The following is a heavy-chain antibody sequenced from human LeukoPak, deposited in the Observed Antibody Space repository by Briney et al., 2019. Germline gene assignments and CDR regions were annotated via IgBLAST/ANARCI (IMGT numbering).Heavy chain of an antibody. CDR1: GFTFSNYW. Sequence: GGSLRLSCAASGFTFSNYWMSWIRQAPGKGLEWVANIKHDGSVKYYVDSVKGRFTISRDNAKNSLYLQMNSLGAEDTAVYFCARDAYYSSDYWGQGTLVTVSS. J-gene: IGHJ4*02. CDR2: IKHDGSVK. D-gene: IGHD3-10*01. V-gene: IGHV3-7*05. CDR3: ARDAYYSSDY.